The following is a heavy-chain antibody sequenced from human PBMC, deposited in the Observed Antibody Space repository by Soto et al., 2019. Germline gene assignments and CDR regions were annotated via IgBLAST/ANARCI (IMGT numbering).Heavy chain of an antibody. CDR3: AREVRYSSSWYVGY. CDR1: GGSISSYY. V-gene: IGHV4-59*01. D-gene: IGHD6-13*01. J-gene: IGHJ4*02. CDR2: IYYSGST. Sequence: SETLSLTCTVSGGSISSYYWSWIRQPPGKGLEWIGYIYYSGSTNYNPSLKSRVTISVDTSKNQFSLKLSSVTAADTAVYYCAREVRYSSSWYVGYWGQGTLVTVSS.